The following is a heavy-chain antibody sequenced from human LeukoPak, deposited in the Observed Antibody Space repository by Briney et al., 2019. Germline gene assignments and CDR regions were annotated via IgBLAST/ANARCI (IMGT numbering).Heavy chain of an antibody. V-gene: IGHV3-7*01. Sequence: PGGSLRLSCAASGFTFSSYWMSWVRQAPGKGLEWVANIKQDGSEKYYVDSVKGRFTFSRDNAKNSLYLQMNSLRAEDTAVYYCARSSGWYHRGPDYYYYYMDVWGKGTTVTVS. CDR2: IKQDGSEK. CDR1: GFTFSSYW. D-gene: IGHD6-19*01. CDR3: ARSSGWYHRGPDYYYYYMDV. J-gene: IGHJ6*03.